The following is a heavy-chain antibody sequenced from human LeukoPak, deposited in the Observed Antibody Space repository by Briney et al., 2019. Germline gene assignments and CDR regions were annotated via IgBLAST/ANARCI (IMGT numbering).Heavy chain of an antibody. CDR1: GGTFSSYA. J-gene: IGHJ5*02. Sequence: SVKVSCKASGGTFSSYAISWVRQAPGQGLEWMGGIIPIFGTANYAQKFQGRVTITADESTSTAYMELSSLRFEDTAVYYCARDLTTLRYFDWLLYDPWGQGTLVTVSS. V-gene: IGHV1-69*13. CDR3: ARDLTTLRYFDWLLYDP. CDR2: IIPIFGTA. D-gene: IGHD3-9*01.